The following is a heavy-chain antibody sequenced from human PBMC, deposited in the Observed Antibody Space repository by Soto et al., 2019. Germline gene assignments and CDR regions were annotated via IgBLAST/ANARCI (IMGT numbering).Heavy chain of an antibody. CDR2: IVYDGSDK. J-gene: IGHJ4*02. CDR1: GFTFRGYA. CDR3: ARDSADSLNYQFDY. Sequence: PGGSLRLSCAASGFTFRGYAMHWVRQAPGKGLEWVAVIVYDGSDKYYADSVKGRFTISRDNSKNTLYLQMNSLRAEDTAVYYCARDSADSLNYQFDYWGQGTLVTVSS. V-gene: IGHV3-30-3*01. D-gene: IGHD1-7*01.